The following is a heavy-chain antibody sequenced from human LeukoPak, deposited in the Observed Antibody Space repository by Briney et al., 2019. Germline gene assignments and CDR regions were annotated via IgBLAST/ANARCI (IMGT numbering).Heavy chain of an antibody. CDR2: ISDSGGGT. J-gene: IGHJ4*02. Sequence: GGSLRLSCAASGFIFSNYAMTWVRQAPDKGLKWVSSISDSGGGTHYEDSVKGRFTISRDNSKNTLYLQMNSLRAEDTAVYYCAKEGDQLPPDYWGQGTLVTVSS. D-gene: IGHD2-2*01. CDR3: AKEGDQLPPDY. CDR1: GFIFSNYA. V-gene: IGHV3-23*01.